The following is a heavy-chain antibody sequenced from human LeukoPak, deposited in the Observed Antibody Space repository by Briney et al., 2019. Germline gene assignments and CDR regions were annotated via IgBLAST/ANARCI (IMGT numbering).Heavy chain of an antibody. V-gene: IGHV3-23*01. CDR2: ISPAGSNT. CDR3: AKGARNTAPDY. D-gene: IGHD5-18*01. CDR1: GFTFSSYA. J-gene: IGHJ4*02. Sequence: GGSLRLSCTASGFTFSSYAMSWVRQAPGKGLEWVSSISPAGSNTYYADSVKGRFTISRDNSKSTLYLQMNSLRAEDTALYYCAKGARNTAPDYWGQGTLVAVPS.